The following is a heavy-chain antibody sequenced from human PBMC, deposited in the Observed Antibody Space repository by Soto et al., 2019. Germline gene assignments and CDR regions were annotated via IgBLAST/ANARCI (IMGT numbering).Heavy chain of an antibody. CDR1: GFTFRNYD. Sequence: EVQLVESGGGLVQPGGSLRLSCEASGFTFRNYDMHWVRQGTGKGLEWVSGISAAGDPDYADSVEGRFTISRENAQNSFFLQMNRRRGGDTAVYYFARTDRDFYGLDVWGQGTTVIVSS. CDR2: ISAAGDP. J-gene: IGHJ6*02. V-gene: IGHV3-13*05. CDR3: ARTDRDFYGLDV.